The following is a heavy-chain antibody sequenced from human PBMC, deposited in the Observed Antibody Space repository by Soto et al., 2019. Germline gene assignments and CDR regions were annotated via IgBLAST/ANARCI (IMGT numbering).Heavy chain of an antibody. CDR2: IYYSGST. J-gene: IGHJ4*02. Sequence: SETLSLTCTVSGGSISSYYWSWIRQPPGKGLEWIGYIYYSGSTNYNPSLKSRVTISVDTSKNQFSLKLSPVTAADTAVYYCARDGRPVGSSGWYGYFDYWGQGTLVTAPQ. CDR3: ARDGRPVGSSGWYGYFDY. D-gene: IGHD6-19*01. V-gene: IGHV4-59*01. CDR1: GGSISSYY.